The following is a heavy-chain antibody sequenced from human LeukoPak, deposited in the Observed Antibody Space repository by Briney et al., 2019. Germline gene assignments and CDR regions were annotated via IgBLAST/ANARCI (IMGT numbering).Heavy chain of an antibody. J-gene: IGHJ5*02. CDR3: ARGINRYTIFGVVILNWLDP. Sequence: GASVKVSCKASGYTFTSYDINWVRQATGQGLEWMGWMNPNSGNTGYAQKFQGRVTMTRNTSISTAYMELSSLRSEDTAVYYCARGINRYTIFGVVILNWLDPWGQGTLVTVSS. CDR1: GYTFTSYD. V-gene: IGHV1-8*01. D-gene: IGHD3-3*01. CDR2: MNPNSGNT.